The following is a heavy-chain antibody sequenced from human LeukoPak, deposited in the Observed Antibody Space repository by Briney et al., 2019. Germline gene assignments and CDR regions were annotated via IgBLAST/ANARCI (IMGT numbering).Heavy chain of an antibody. Sequence: GGSLRLSCAASGFTFSSYSMNWVRQAPGKGLEWVSSISSSSSYIYYGDSVKGRLTISRDNAKNSLYLQMNSLRVEDTAVYYCARGGDGYNSPFDYWGQGPPVTVSS. D-gene: IGHD5-24*01. J-gene: IGHJ4*02. CDR3: ARGGDGYNSPFDY. V-gene: IGHV3-21*01. CDR1: GFTFSSYS. CDR2: ISSSSSYI.